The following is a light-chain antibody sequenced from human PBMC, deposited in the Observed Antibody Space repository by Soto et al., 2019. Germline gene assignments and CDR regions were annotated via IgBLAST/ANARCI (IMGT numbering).Light chain of an antibody. J-gene: IGKJ5*01. CDR2: DAS. V-gene: IGKV3-11*01. Sequence: EIVLTQSPDTLSLSPGDSSTPSCRATRSVSSYLAWYQQKPGQAPRLLIYDASSRPPDIPARFSGSGSGTDFTLTISSLEPEDFALYYCQQYGGSPITFGLGTRLEI. CDR3: QQYGGSPIT. CDR1: RSVSSY.